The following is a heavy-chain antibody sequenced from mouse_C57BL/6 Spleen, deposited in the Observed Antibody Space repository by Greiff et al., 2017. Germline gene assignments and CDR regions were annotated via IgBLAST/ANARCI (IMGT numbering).Heavy chain of an antibody. CDR3: ARRELRHYAMDY. Sequence: EVQLQQSGPELVKPGASVKISCKASGYSFTGYYMNWVKQSPEKSLEWIGEINPSTGGTTYNQKFKAKATLTVDKSSSTAYMQLKSLTSEDSAVYYCARRELRHYAMDYWGQGTSVTVSS. CDR1: GYSFTGYY. D-gene: IGHD2-12*01. CDR2: INPSTGGT. J-gene: IGHJ4*01. V-gene: IGHV1-42*01.